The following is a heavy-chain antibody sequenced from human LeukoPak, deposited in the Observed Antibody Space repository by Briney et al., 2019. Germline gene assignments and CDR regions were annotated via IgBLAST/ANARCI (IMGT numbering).Heavy chain of an antibody. J-gene: IGHJ4*02. D-gene: IGHD5-12*01. CDR1: GGSFSGYY. CDR2: INHSGST. CDR3: ARGGYSGYDGIFDY. V-gene: IGHV4-34*01. Sequence: SETLSLTCAVYGGSFSGYYWSWIRQPPGKGLEWIGEINHSGSTYYNPSLKSRVTISVDRSKNQFSLKLSSVTAADTAVYYCARGGYSGYDGIFDYWGQGTLVTVSS.